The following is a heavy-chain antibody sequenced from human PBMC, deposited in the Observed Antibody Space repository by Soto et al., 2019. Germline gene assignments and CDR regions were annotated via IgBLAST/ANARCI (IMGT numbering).Heavy chain of an antibody. CDR1: GYTFTTYD. CDR3: ARNPAKTGWLEY. CDR2: MNPNSGQT. J-gene: IGHJ4*02. D-gene: IGHD6-19*01. Sequence: QVQLVQSGAEVKKPGASVKVSCKTSGYTFTTYDINWVRQATGQGLEWMGWMNPNSGQTGYAQNFQGRITMTRETSISTDYMELSSLSYEDTAVYYCARNPAKTGWLEYWGQGNLVTVSS. V-gene: IGHV1-8*01.